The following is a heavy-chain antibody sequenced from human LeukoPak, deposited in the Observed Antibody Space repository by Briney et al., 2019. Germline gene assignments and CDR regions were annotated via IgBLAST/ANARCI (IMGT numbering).Heavy chain of an antibody. CDR2: IYPGDSDT. D-gene: IGHD5-18*01. V-gene: IGHV5-51*01. CDR3: ARSPLSGYSHGTWFDP. Sequence: GASLKISCKGSGSSFTSYWIGWVRPMPGKGLGWMGIIYPGDSDTRYSPSFQGQVTISADKSISTAYLQWSSLKASDTATYYCARSPLSGYSHGTWFDPWGQGTLVTVSS. J-gene: IGHJ5*02. CDR1: GSSFTSYW.